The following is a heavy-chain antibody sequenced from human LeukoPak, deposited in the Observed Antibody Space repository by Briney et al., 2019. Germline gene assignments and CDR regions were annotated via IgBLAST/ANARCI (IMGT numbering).Heavy chain of an antibody. V-gene: IGHV3-53*01. CDR1: GFTVSSNH. CDR3: ARDLSYYDSSGYTPHYYYGMDV. J-gene: IGHJ6*02. D-gene: IGHD3-22*01. CDR2: IYSGGST. Sequence: GGSLRLSCAASGFTVSSNHMSWVRQAPGKGLEWVSVIYSGGSTYYADSVKGRFTISRDNSKNTLYLQMNSLRAEDTAVYYCARDLSYYDSSGYTPHYYYGMDVWGQGTTVTVSS.